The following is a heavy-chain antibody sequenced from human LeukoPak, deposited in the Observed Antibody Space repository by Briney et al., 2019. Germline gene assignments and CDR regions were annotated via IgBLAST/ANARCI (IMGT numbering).Heavy chain of an antibody. CDR2: ISGSGGST. Sequence: GGSLRLSCAASGFTFSSYAMSWVRQAPGKGLEWVSAISGSGGSTYYADSVKGRFTTSRDNSKNTLYLQMNSLRAEDTAVYYCARDSHSSSWYSRFIYYYYGMDVWGQGTTVTVSS. V-gene: IGHV3-23*01. CDR3: ARDSHSSSWYSRFIYYYYGMDV. CDR1: GFTFSSYA. J-gene: IGHJ6*02. D-gene: IGHD6-13*01.